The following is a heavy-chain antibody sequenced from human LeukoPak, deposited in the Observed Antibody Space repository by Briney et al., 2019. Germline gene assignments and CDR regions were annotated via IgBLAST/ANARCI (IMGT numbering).Heavy chain of an antibody. J-gene: IGHJ4*02. Sequence: GGSLRLSCAASGFTFSSYAMSWVRRAPGKGLEWVSAISSNGGGTFYADSVKGQFTISRDDSQNTLYLQMNSLRAEDTAIYYCAKHYGSGTYYNYLDYWGQGTLVTVSS. V-gene: IGHV3-23*01. CDR3: AKHYGSGTYYNYLDY. CDR1: GFTFSSYA. D-gene: IGHD3-10*01. CDR2: ISSNGGGT.